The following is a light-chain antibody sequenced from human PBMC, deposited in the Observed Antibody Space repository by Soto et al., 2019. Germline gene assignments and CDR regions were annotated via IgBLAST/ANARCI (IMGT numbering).Light chain of an antibody. CDR1: NIGGKN. J-gene: IGLJ3*02. CDR2: RDF. Sequence: SYELTQPLSVSVALGQTARITCGGNNIGGKNVHWYQLNPGQAPVLVIYRDFNRPSGIPERFSGSNSGNTATLAISGGQAEDDADYYCQVWDSSTVVFGGGTQLTVL. CDR3: QVWDSSTVV. V-gene: IGLV3-9*01.